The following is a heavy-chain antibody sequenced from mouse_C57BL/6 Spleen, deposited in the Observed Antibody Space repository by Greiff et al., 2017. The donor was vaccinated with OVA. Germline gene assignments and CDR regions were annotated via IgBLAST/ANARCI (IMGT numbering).Heavy chain of an antibody. CDR2: ISNGGGST. Sequence: EVMLEESGGGLVQPGGSLKLSCAASGFTFSDYYMYWVRQTPEKRLEWVAYISNGGGSTYYPATVTGRFTITRDNAKNTLYLQMSRLKSEDTAMYYCARDVRDRNRYAMDYWGQGTSVTVSS. CDR1: GFTFSDYY. V-gene: IGHV5-12*01. J-gene: IGHJ4*01. CDR3: ARDVRDRNRYAMDY. D-gene: IGHD3-3*01.